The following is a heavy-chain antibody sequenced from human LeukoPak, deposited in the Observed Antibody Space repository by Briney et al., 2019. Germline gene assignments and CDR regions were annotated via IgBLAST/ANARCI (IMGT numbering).Heavy chain of an antibody. CDR2: ISYDGSDK. CDR1: GFTFSSYG. J-gene: IGHJ4*02. CDR3: ARDQRYYYDSHGYFDY. V-gene: IGHV3-30*03. Sequence: GGSLRLSCAASGFTFSSYGMHWVRQAPGKGLEWVAVISYDGSDKYYADSVKGRFTISRDNSKNTLYLQMNSLRAEDTAVYYCARDQRYYYDSHGYFDYWGQGTLVTVSS. D-gene: IGHD3-22*01.